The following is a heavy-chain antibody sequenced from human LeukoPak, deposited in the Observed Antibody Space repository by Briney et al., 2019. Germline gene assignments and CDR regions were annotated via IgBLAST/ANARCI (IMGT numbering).Heavy chain of an antibody. D-gene: IGHD3-22*01. J-gene: IGHJ3*02. CDR3: ARAVTYYYDSSGSGGKGPAFDI. Sequence: SETLSLTCTVSGGSISSGGYYWSWIRQHPGKGLEWIGYIYYSGSTYYNPSLKSRVTISVDTSKNQFSLKLSSVTAAATAVYYCARAVTYYYDSSGSGGKGPAFDIWGQGTMVTVSS. CDR2: IYYSGST. V-gene: IGHV4-31*03. CDR1: GGSISSGGYY.